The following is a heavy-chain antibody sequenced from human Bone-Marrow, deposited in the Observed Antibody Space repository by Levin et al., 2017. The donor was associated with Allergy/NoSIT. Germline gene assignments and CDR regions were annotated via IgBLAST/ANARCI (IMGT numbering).Heavy chain of an antibody. CDR3: ATAAGVLFTVFQFDF. D-gene: IGHD2-8*01. J-gene: IGHJ4*02. CDR1: GFSVSNNH. CDR2: IYSGGST. Sequence: GGSLRLSCEASGFSVSNNHMSWVRQAPGKGLEWVSVIYSGGSTYYVESVQGRFTISRDSSQNTVYLQMDSLRPDDTAVYYCATAAGVLFTVFQFDFWGQGTLVTVSS. V-gene: IGHV3-53*01.